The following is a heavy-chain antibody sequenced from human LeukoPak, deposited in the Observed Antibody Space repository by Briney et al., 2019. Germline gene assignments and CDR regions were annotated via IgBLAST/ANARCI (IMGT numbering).Heavy chain of an antibody. V-gene: IGHV4-4*02. CDR1: GFTFSSYGM. CDR3: ARESSGWFGY. D-gene: IGHD6-19*01. J-gene: IGHJ4*02. CDR2: IYHSGST. Sequence: GSLRLSCAASGFTFSSYGMSWVRQPPGKGLEWIGEIYHSGSTNYNPSLKSRVTISVDKSKNQFSLKLSSVTAADTAVYYCARESSGWFGYWGQGTLVTVSS.